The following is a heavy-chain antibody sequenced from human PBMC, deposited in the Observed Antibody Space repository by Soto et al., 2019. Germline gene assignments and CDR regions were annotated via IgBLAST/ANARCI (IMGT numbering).Heavy chain of an antibody. D-gene: IGHD2-2*01. V-gene: IGHV1-69*01. Sequence: QVQLVQSGAEVKKPGSSVKVSCKASGGTFSSYCISWVRQAPGQGLEWMGGITPISGTANYAQKFQGRVTITADESTSTAYMELSSLRSEDTAVYYCARSQGSSTSLEIYYYYYYGMDVWGQGTTVTVSS. CDR1: GGTFSSYC. CDR3: ARSQGSSTSLEIYYYYYYGMDV. J-gene: IGHJ6*02. CDR2: ITPISGTA.